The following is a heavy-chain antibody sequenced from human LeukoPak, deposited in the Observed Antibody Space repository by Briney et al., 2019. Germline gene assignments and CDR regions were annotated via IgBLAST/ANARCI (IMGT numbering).Heavy chain of an antibody. CDR3: ARAPGPVVPAAMRDYYYYYMDV. V-gene: IGHV1-18*01. CDR1: GYTFTSYG. Sequence: ASVKVSCKASGYTFTSYGISWGRQAPGQGLEWMGWISAYNGNTNYAQKLQGKVTMTTDTSTSTAYMELRSLRSDDTAVYYCARAPGPVVPAAMRDYYYYYMDVWGKGTTVTVSS. D-gene: IGHD2-2*01. J-gene: IGHJ6*03. CDR2: ISAYNGNT.